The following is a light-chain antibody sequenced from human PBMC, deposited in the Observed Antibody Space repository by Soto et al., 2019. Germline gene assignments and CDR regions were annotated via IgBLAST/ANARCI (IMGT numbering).Light chain of an antibody. J-gene: IGKJ1*01. V-gene: IGKV3-20*01. CDR3: QQYTSPPWT. CDR2: GVS. Sequence: EIVLTQSPGTLSLSPGERATLSCRASQSVPGNYLAWLQQKPGQAPRVLIYGVSMRATDIPDRFSGSGSGTDFTLTISRLEPEDFAVYFCQQYTSPPWTLGQGTKVETK. CDR1: QSVPGNY.